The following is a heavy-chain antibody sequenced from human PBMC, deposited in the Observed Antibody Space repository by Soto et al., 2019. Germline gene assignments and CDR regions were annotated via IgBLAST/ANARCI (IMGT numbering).Heavy chain of an antibody. CDR2: VSIGGST. D-gene: IGHD2-15*01. V-gene: IGHV3-23*01. CDR1: GFTFSSYA. Sequence: DVQLLESGGGLVHPEGSLRLSCAASGFTFSSYAMGWVRQGPGKGLEWVAVVSIGGSTHYADSVRGRFTISRDNSKNTLALHMNSLTAEDSAVYFCAKRRGAGGHFDYWGQGALVTVSS. CDR3: AKRRGAGGHFDY. J-gene: IGHJ4*02.